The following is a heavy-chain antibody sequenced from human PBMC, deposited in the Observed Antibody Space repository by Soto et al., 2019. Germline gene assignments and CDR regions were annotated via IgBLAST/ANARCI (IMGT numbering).Heavy chain of an antibody. CDR3: VSIALLPYYYYYGMDV. D-gene: IGHD3-10*01. CDR2: INHSGST. CDR1: GGSFSGYY. V-gene: IGHV4-34*01. Sequence: PSETLSLTCAVYGGSFSGYYWSWIRQPPGKGLEWIGEINHSGSTNYNPSLKSQVTISVDTSKNQFSLKLSSVTAADTAVYYCVSIALLPYYYYYGMDVWGQGTTVTVSS. J-gene: IGHJ6*02.